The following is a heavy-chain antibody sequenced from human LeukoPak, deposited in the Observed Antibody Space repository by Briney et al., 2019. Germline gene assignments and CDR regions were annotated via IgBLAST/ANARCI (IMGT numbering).Heavy chain of an antibody. D-gene: IGHD6-19*01. CDR2: ISYDGSNK. Sequence: PGRSLRLSCAASGFTFSSYAMHWARQAPGKGLEWVAVISYDGSNKYYADSVKGRFTISRDNSKNTLYLQMNSLRAEDTAVYYCARDRGWYHGIFSLGYNWFDPWGQGTLVTVSS. V-gene: IGHV3-30*04. J-gene: IGHJ5*02. CDR3: ARDRGWYHGIFSLGYNWFDP. CDR1: GFTFSSYA.